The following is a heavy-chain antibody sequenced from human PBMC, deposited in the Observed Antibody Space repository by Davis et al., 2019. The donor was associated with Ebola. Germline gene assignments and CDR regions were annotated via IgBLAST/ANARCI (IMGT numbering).Heavy chain of an antibody. J-gene: IGHJ4*02. D-gene: IGHD3-16*01. CDR1: GFTFSSYA. CDR3: ARGFGAVDY. V-gene: IGHV3-30-3*01. Sequence: GESLKISCAASGFTFSSYAMNWVRQAPGKGLEWVAVISYDGSNKYYADSVKGRFTISRDDSKNTLYLQMNSLRAEDTAVYYCARGFGAVDYWGQGTLVTVSS. CDR2: ISYDGSNK.